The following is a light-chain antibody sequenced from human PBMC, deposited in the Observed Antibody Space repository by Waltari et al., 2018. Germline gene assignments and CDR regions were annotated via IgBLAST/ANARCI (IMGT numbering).Light chain of an antibody. Sequence: DIQMTQSPSSLSASVGDRVTITCQTSQNIHTYLHWYQQKPGRAPKPLIYAASRLQSAAPSRFGGRRSGTDFTLTISSLKPEDFGTYFCQQTYSVPRTFGQGTRVEIK. CDR2: AAS. J-gene: IGKJ1*01. CDR1: QNIHTY. V-gene: IGKV1-39*01. CDR3: QQTYSVPRT.